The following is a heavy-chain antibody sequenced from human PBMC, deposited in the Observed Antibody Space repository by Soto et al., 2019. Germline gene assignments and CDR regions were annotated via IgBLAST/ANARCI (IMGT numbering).Heavy chain of an antibody. J-gene: IGHJ4*02. V-gene: IGHV1-18*01. CDR3: ARGLYYGSGTYIPPLTY. Sequence: ASVKVSCKASGYTSTNYGITWVRQAPGQGLEWMGWISAYDGNTNYAQKLQGRLTMATDTSTSTAYMDLRSLRSDDTAVYYCARGLYYGSGTYIPPLTYWGQGTQVTAPQ. D-gene: IGHD3-10*01. CDR2: ISAYDGNT. CDR1: GYTSTNYG.